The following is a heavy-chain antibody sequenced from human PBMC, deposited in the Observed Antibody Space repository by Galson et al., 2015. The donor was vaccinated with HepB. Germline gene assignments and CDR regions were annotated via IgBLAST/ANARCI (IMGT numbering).Heavy chain of an antibody. CDR1: GFTFSSSS. J-gene: IGHJ4*02. Sequence: SLRLSCAASGFTFSSSSMNWVRQAPGKGLEWVSSISSSSSYIVYADSVKGRFTISRDNAKNSLYLQMNSLRAEDTAVYYCARDYRYSIGWAPWPFDYWGQGTLVTVSS. V-gene: IGHV3-21*01. CDR2: ISSSSSYI. CDR3: ARDYRYSIGWAPWPFDY. D-gene: IGHD6-19*01.